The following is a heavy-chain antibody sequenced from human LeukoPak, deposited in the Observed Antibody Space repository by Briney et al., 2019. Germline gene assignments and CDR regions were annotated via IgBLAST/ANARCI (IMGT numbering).Heavy chain of an antibody. Sequence: TSGTLSLTCAVSGGSISSNNWWGWVRQPPGKGLEWIGEIYHSGSPNYNPSLKSRVTISVDKSRNHFSLNLSSVTAADTAVYYCAKDGGLWVSAHWGDSWGRGTLVTVSS. D-gene: IGHD7-27*01. V-gene: IGHV4-4*02. J-gene: IGHJ4*02. CDR2: IYHSGSP. CDR3: AKDGGLWVSAHWGDS. CDR1: GGSISSNNW.